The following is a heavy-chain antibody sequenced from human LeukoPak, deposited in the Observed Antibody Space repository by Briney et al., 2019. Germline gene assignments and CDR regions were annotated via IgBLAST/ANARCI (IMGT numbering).Heavy chain of an antibody. V-gene: IGHV1-2*02. Sequence: ASVKVSCKASGYTFTGYYMHWVRQAPGQGLEWMGWMNPYSGGTNYAQKFQGRVTMTRDTSISTAYMELSRLRSDDTAVYYCAAVAGLGNAFDIWGQGTMVTVSS. CDR1: GYTFTGYY. D-gene: IGHD6-19*01. CDR2: MNPYSGGT. J-gene: IGHJ3*02. CDR3: AAVAGLGNAFDI.